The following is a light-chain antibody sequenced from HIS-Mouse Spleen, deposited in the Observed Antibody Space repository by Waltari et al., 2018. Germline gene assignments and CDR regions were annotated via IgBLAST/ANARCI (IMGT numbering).Light chain of an antibody. CDR2: EDS. J-gene: IGLJ2*01. V-gene: IGLV3-10*01. CDR3: YSTDSSGNHRV. Sequence: SYELTQPPSVSVSPAQTARITCPGDALPKKSAYWYQQKSGQAPVLVIYEDSKRPSGIPERFSGSSSGTMATLTISGAQVEDEADYYCYSTDSSGNHRVFGGGTKLTVL. CDR1: ALPKKS.